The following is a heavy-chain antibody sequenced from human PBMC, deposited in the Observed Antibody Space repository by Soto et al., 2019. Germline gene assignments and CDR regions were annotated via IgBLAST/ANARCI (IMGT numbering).Heavy chain of an antibody. J-gene: IGHJ6*02. CDR1: GFTFSSYS. Sequence: EVQLLESGGGLVQPGGSLRLSCAASGFTFSSYSMNWVRQAPGKGLEWVSSISSSSSYIYYADSVKGRFTISRDNAKNSLYLQMNSLRAEDTAVYYCARVYQYSSGWNYYYGMDVWGQGTTVTVSS. CDR3: ARVYQYSSGWNYYYGMDV. V-gene: IGHV3-21*01. CDR2: ISSSSSYI. D-gene: IGHD6-19*01.